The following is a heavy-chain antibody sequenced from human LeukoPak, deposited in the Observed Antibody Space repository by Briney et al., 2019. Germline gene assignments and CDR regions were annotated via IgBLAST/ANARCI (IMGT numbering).Heavy chain of an antibody. CDR1: GFTFTSSA. Sequence: GASVKVSGKASGFTFTSSAVQWVRQARGQRLEWIGWIVVGSGNTKYAQKFQERVTITRDMSTSTAYMELSSLRSEDTAVYYCAAESGDILTAIDPWGQGTLVTVSS. CDR2: IVVGSGNT. CDR3: AAESGDILTAIDP. J-gene: IGHJ5*02. V-gene: IGHV1-58*01. D-gene: IGHD3-9*01.